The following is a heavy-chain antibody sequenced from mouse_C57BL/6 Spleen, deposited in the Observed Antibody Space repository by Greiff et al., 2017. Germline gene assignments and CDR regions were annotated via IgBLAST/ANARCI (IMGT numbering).Heavy chain of an antibody. CDR1: GYTFTSYW. CDR2: LYPNSGST. V-gene: IGHV1-64*01. J-gene: IGHJ2*01. CDR3: ARGRITTVVAPFDY. Sequence: QVQLQQSGAELVKPGASVKLSCKASGYTFTSYWMHWVKQRPGQGLEWIGMLYPNSGSTNYNEKFKGKATLTVDKSSSTAYMQLSSLTSEDSAVYYCARGRITTVVAPFDYWGQGTTLTVSS. D-gene: IGHD1-1*01.